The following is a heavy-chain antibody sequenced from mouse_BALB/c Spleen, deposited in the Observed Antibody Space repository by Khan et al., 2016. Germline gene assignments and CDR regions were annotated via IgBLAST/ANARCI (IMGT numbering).Heavy chain of an antibody. D-gene: IGHD1-1*01. CDR1: GFTFSSYA. CDR2: ISSGGTT. J-gene: IGHJ2*01. CDR3: TRGVTTVVDYFDY. Sequence: EVELVESGGGLVKPGESLKLSCAASGFTFSSYAMSWVRQTPEKRLEWVASISSGGTTFYPDSLKGRFTISSDNARNILYLQVSSLRSEDTAMHYCTRGVTTVVDYFDYWGQGTTLTVSS. V-gene: IGHV5-6-5*01.